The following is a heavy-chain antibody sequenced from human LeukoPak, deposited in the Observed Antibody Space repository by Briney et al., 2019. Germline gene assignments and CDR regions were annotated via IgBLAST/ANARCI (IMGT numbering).Heavy chain of an antibody. CDR3: AKAQDSSGWYVHFDS. CDR1: GFTFGNYA. V-gene: IGHV3-23*01. D-gene: IGHD6-19*01. CDR2: ISAIGGST. Sequence: PGASLRLSCAASGFTFGNYAMNWVRQGPGKGLEYISGISAIGGSTYDADSVKGRFIISRDNSKNTVYLRMYSLRAADTAVYYCAKAQDSSGWYVHFDSWGQGTLVTVSS. J-gene: IGHJ4*02.